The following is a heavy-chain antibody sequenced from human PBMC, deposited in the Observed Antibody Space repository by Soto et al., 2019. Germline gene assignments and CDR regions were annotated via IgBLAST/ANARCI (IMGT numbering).Heavy chain of an antibody. CDR3: ARGYSSLIVTDY. V-gene: IGHV1-69*13. CDR2: IIPIFGTA. J-gene: IGHJ4*02. CDR1: GGTFSSYA. D-gene: IGHD6-13*01. Sequence: ASVKVSCKASGGTFSSYAISWVRQAPGQGLEWMGGIIPIFGTANYAQKFQGRVTITADESTSTAYMELSSLRSEDTAVYYCARGYSSLIVTDYWGQGTLVTVSS.